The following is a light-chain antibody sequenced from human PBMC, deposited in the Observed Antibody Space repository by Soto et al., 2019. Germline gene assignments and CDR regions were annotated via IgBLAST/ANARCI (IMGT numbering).Light chain of an antibody. V-gene: IGKV3D-11*01. Sequence: DIVLTQSPASLSLSPGERATLTCRASQVVRSYLAWYQEKPGKAPRLLIDGASTRSDGILARFSGGGASADYSLTTSSLEPDDFAVSYCWQYCNRDSFGQGTKVEIK. CDR1: QVVRSY. J-gene: IGKJ1*01. CDR3: WQYCNRDS. CDR2: GAS.